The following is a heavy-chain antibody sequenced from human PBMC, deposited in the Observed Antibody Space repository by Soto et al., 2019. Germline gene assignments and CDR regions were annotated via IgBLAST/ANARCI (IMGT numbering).Heavy chain of an antibody. V-gene: IGHV4-39*01. Sequence: SETLCITCTFSVGSISISSYYWGWIRQPPGKGLEWIGSIYYSGSTYYNPSLKSRVTISVDTSKNQFSLKLSSVTAADTAVYYCPRLGIAARYYYYYGMDVWGQGTTVTVSS. J-gene: IGHJ6*02. CDR2: IYYSGST. CDR3: PRLGIAARYYYYYGMDV. CDR1: VGSISISSYY. D-gene: IGHD6-6*01.